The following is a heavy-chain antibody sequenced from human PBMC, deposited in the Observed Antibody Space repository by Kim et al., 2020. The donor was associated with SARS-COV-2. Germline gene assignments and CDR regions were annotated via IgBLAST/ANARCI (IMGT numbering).Heavy chain of an antibody. D-gene: IGHD3-10*01. CDR3: SYSPRYSGVGGHFDH. Sequence: GGSLRLSCAGSGLTFSNSGMNWVRQAPGKGLEWVCRISSKADWGTKDDSVQGQVTISISSDNKTISLHLNMNNLKTADTDVYSCSYSPRYSGVGGHFDH. J-gene: IGHJ4*01. V-gene: IGHV3-15*07. CDR2: ISSKADWGTK. CDR1: GLTFSNSG.